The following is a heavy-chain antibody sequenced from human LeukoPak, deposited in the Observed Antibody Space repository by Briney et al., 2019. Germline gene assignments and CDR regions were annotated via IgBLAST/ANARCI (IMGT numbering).Heavy chain of an antibody. CDR2: ISSSGSTI. V-gene: IGHV3-48*03. J-gene: IGHJ6*04. CDR3: AELGITMIGGV. CDR1: GFTFSSYE. Sequence: GSLRLSCAASGFTFSSYEMNWVRQAPGKGPEWVSYISSSGSTIYYADSVKGRFTISRDNAKNSLYLQMNSLRAEDTAVYYCAELGITMIGGVWGKGTTVTISS. D-gene: IGHD3-10*02.